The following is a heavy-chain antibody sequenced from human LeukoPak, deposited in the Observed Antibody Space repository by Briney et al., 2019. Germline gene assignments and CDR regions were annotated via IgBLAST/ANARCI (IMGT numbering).Heavy chain of an antibody. CDR1: GGSISSYY. D-gene: IGHD6-13*01. CDR2: IYYSGST. CDR3: ARGQQLVRY. V-gene: IGHV4-59*01. J-gene: IGHJ4*02. Sequence: SETLSLTCTVSGGSISSYYWSWIRQPPGKGLEWIGYIYYSGSTNYNPSLKSRVTISVDTSKNQFSLKLSSVTAADTAVYYCARGQQLVRYWGQGTLVTVSS.